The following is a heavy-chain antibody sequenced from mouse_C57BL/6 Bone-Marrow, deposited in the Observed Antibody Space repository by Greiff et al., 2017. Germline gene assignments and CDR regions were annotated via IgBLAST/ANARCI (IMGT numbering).Heavy chain of an antibody. CDR2: IWWDDDK. CDR3: AGRRSHYYGSSWYFEV. V-gene: IGHV8-8*01. Sequence: QVTLKESGPGILQPSQTLSLTCSFSGFSLSTFGMGVGWIRQPSGKGLEWLAHIWWDDDKYYNPALKSRLTLSKDTSKNQVVLKIANVDTADTATDYCAGRRSHYYGSSWYFEVWGTGTTGTVSS. J-gene: IGHJ1*03. D-gene: IGHD1-1*01. CDR1: GFSLSTFGMG.